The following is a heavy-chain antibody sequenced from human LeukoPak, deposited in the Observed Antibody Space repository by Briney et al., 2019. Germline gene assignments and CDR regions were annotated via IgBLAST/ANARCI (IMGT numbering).Heavy chain of an antibody. Sequence: PSETLSLTCAVSGGSISSSNWWSWVRQPPGKGLEWIGEIYHSGSTNYNPSLKSRVTISVGKSKNQFSLKLSSVTAADTAVYYCARRGAARYYFDYWGQGTLVTVSS. V-gene: IGHV4-4*02. CDR1: GGSISSSNW. CDR3: ARRGAARYYFDY. J-gene: IGHJ4*02. D-gene: IGHD6-6*01. CDR2: IYHSGST.